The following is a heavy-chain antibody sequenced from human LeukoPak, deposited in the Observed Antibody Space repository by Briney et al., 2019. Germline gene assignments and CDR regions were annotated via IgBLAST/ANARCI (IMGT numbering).Heavy chain of an antibody. CDR1: GYSISSGYY. J-gene: IGHJ4*02. Sequence: SETLSLTCTVSGYSISSGYYWGWIRQPPGKGLEWIGSIYHSGSTYYNPSLKSRVTISVDTSKNQFSLKLSSVTAADTAVYYCARDAPPDYWGQGTLVTVSS. CDR2: IYHSGST. V-gene: IGHV4-38-2*02. CDR3: ARDAPPDY.